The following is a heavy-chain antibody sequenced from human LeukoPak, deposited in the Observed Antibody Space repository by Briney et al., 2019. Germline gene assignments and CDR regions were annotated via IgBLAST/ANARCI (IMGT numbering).Heavy chain of an antibody. CDR2: ISSSSSYI. J-gene: IGHJ3*02. CDR1: GFTFSSYS. CDR3: ARNYYDSSGLDAFDI. D-gene: IGHD3-22*01. Sequence: GGSLRLSCATSGFTFSSYSMNWVRQAPGKGLEWVSSISSSSSYIYYADSVKGRFTISRNNAKNSLYLQMNSLRAEDTAVYYCARNYYDSSGLDAFDIWGQGTMVTVSS. V-gene: IGHV3-21*04.